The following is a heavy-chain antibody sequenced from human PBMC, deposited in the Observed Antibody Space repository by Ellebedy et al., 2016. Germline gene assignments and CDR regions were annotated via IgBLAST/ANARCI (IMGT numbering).Heavy chain of an antibody. CDR2: ISYDGSNK. CDR1: GFTFSSYG. V-gene: IGHV3-30*12. D-gene: IGHD2-2*01. CDR3: ASCWLFSTSCYGGPLGY. Sequence: GGSLRLXXAASGFTFSSYGMHWVRQAPGKGLEWVAVISYDGSNKYYADSVKGRFTISRGNAKNSLYLQMNSLRAEDTAVYYCASCWLFSTSCYGGPLGYWGQGTLVTVSS. J-gene: IGHJ4*02.